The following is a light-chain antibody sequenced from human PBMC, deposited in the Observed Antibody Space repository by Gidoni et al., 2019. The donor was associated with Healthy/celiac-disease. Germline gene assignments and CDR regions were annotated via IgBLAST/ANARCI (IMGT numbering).Light chain of an antibody. J-gene: IGKJ3*01. Sequence: ELVLTQSPGTLSLSPGERATLSCRASQSVSSSYLAWYQQKPGPAPRLLIYGASSGSGTDFTLTISRLEPEDFAVYYCQQYGSSLFTFGPGTKVDIK. CDR2: GAS. V-gene: IGKV3-20*01. CDR1: QSVSSSY. CDR3: QQYGSSLFT.